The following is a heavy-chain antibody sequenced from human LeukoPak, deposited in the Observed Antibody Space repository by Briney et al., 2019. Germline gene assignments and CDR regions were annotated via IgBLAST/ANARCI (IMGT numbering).Heavy chain of an antibody. V-gene: IGHV4-34*01. D-gene: IGHD6-13*01. CDR2: INHSGST. CDR3: ARLTYSNNWYFRRGLDNWFDP. CDR1: GRSFSGYY. Sequence: PSETLSLTCAVYGRSFSGYYWSWIRQPPGKGLEWIGEINHSGSTNYNPSLKSRVTISVDTSKNQFSLKLSSVTAADTAVYYCARLTYSNNWYFRRGLDNWFDPWGQGTLVTVSS. J-gene: IGHJ5*02.